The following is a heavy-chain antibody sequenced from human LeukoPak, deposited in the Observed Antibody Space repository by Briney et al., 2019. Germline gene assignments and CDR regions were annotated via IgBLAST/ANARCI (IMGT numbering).Heavy chain of an antibody. V-gene: IGHV3-30*01. CDR2: ISYDGSNK. D-gene: IGHD6-19*01. CDR1: RFTFSSYA. CDR3: ARDRLVHNWFDP. Sequence: GGSLRLSCAASRFTFSSYAMHWVRQAPGKGLEWVAVISYDGSNKYYADSVKGRFTISRDNSKNTLYLQMNSLRAEDTAVYYCARDRLVHNWFDPWGQGTLVTVSS. J-gene: IGHJ5*02.